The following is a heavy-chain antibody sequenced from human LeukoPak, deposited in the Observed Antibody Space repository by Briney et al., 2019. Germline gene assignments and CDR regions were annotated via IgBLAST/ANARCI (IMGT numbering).Heavy chain of an antibody. Sequence: GGSLRLSCAASGFTFSSHLMSWVRQAPGRGLEWVANINQDGSERFYVDFVKGRFTISRDNADNSMYLQMNSLRAEDTAVYYCGRVIAGAIDYWGQGTLVTVSS. V-gene: IGHV3-7*01. J-gene: IGHJ4*02. D-gene: IGHD6-13*01. CDR1: GFTFSSHL. CDR2: INQDGSER. CDR3: GRVIAGAIDY.